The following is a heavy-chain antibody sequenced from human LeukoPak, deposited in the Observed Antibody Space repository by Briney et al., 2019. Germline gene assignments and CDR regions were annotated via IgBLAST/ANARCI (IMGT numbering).Heavy chain of an antibody. D-gene: IGHD3-10*01. CDR1: GSSISSFY. CDR2: IYYKGNT. J-gene: IGHJ5*02. Sequence: TSETLSLTCTVSGSSISSFYWSWIRQPPGKGLEWIGYIYYKGNTNYSPSLTSRVTISLDTSKNQFSLKLSSLTAADTAVYYCARSYSSGSYYSPFDPWGQGTLVTVSS. V-gene: IGHV4-59*01. CDR3: ARSYSSGSYYSPFDP.